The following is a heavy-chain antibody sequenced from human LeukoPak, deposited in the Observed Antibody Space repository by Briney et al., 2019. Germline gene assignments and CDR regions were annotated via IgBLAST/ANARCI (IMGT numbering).Heavy chain of an antibody. J-gene: IGHJ4*02. CDR2: ISGSGGST. CDR3: AKDSLIAVAGTGDY. V-gene: IGHV3-23*01. D-gene: IGHD6-19*01. Sequence: GGSVRLSCAASGYTFSDYYMTWIRQAPGKGLEWVSAISGSGGSTYYADSVKGRFTISRENSKNTLYLQMNSLRAEDTAVYYCAKDSLIAVAGTGDYWGQGTLDTVSS. CDR1: GYTFSDYY.